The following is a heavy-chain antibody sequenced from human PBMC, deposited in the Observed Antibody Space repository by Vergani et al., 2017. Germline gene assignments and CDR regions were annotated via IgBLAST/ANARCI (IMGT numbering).Heavy chain of an antibody. CDR1: GFTFSSYS. V-gene: IGHV3-48*04. CDR2: ISSSSTI. D-gene: IGHD6-19*01. J-gene: IGHJ4*02. Sequence: EVQLVESGGGLVQPGRSLRLSCAASGFTFSSYSMNWVRQAPGKGLEWVSYISSSSTIYYADSVKGRFTISRDNAKNSLYLQMNSLRAEDTAVYYCARDRGIPYSSGWYVGYWGQGTLVTVSS. CDR3: ARDRGIPYSSGWYVGY.